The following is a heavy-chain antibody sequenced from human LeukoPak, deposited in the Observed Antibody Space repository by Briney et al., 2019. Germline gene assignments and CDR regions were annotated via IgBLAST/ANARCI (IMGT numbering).Heavy chain of an antibody. Sequence: SETLSLTCGVSGGSVSSSSYYWNWIRQPPGKGLEWVGSIYYSGTTYYNSSLKRRVTISEDTPKNRFSLMLTCVTAADTAVYYCARQVSDYFYYYIDVWGEGTTVIVSS. CDR1: GGSVSSSSYY. CDR2: IYYSGTT. J-gene: IGHJ6*03. CDR3: ARQVSDYFYYYIDV. V-gene: IGHV4-39*01.